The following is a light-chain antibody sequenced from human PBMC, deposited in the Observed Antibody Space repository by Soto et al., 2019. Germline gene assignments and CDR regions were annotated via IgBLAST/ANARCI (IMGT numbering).Light chain of an antibody. J-gene: IGKJ4*01. CDR2: AAS. CDR1: QGIGNW. Sequence: DIQMAQSPSSVSASVGDRVTITCRASQGIGNWLAWYQQKPGKAPNLLIYAASNLRTRVPSRFSGSGSGTDFTLTISNLQPEDFATYYCQQASNFPRITFGGGTKVDIK. CDR3: QQASNFPRIT. V-gene: IGKV1-12*01.